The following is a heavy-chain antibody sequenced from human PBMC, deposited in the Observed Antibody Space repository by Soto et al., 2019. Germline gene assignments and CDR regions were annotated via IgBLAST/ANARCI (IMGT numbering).Heavy chain of an antibody. Sequence: GGALRLSCAAPGFTFSSYAMSWVRQAPGKGLEWVSAISGSGGSTYYADSVKGRLTISRDNSKNTLYLQMNSLRAEDTAVYYCAYSSTPFDYWGQGTLVTVSS. D-gene: IGHD6-13*01. CDR3: AYSSTPFDY. J-gene: IGHJ4*02. CDR2: ISGSGGST. CDR1: GFTFSSYA. V-gene: IGHV3-23*01.